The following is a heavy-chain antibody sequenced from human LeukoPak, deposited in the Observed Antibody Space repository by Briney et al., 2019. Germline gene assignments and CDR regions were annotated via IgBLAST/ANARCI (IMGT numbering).Heavy chain of an antibody. Sequence: SETLSLTCTVSGGSISSYYWSWIRQTPGKGLEWIGYIYYSGSTNYNPSLKSRVTISVDTSKNQFSLKLSSVTAADTAVYYCARVPPDYNDLHDALDLWGQGTVVTVSS. CDR1: GGSISSYY. V-gene: IGHV4-59*08. D-gene: IGHD4-17*01. CDR3: ARVPPDYNDLHDALDL. CDR2: IYYSGST. J-gene: IGHJ3*01.